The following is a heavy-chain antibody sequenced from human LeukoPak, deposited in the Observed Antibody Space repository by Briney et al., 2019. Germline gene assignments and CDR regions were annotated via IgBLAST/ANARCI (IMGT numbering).Heavy chain of an antibody. Sequence: SETLSLTCAVYGGSFSGYYWSWIRQPPGKGLEWIGEINHSGSTNYNPSLKSRVTISVDTSKNQFSLKLSSVTAADTAVYYCARGYYYGSGTQGDYWGQGTLATVSS. CDR3: ARGYYYGSGTQGDY. CDR2: INHSGST. D-gene: IGHD3-10*01. CDR1: GGSFSGYY. J-gene: IGHJ4*02. V-gene: IGHV4-34*01.